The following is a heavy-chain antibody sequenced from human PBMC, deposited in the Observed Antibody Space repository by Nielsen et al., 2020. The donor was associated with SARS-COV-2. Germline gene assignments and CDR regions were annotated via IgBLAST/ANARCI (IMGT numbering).Heavy chain of an antibody. CDR2: ISGSGGST. CDR3: AKIDSSSWLYYYYGMDV. J-gene: IGHJ6*02. V-gene: IGHV3-23*01. Sequence: GESLKISCAASGFTFSNAWMSWVRQAPGKGLEWVSAISGSGGSTYYADSVKGRFTISRDNSKNTLYLQMNSLRAEDTAVYYCAKIDSSSWLYYYYGMDVWGQGTTVTVSS. D-gene: IGHD6-13*01. CDR1: GFTFSNAW.